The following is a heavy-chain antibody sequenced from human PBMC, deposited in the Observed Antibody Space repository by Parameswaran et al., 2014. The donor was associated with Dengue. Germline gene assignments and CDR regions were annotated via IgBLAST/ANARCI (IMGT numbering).Heavy chain of an antibody. J-gene: IGHJ3*02. V-gene: IGHV1-58*01. CDR2: IVVGSGNT. CDR3: AAEPSSSWADAFDI. D-gene: IGHD6-13*01. Sequence: WVRQAPGQRLEWIGWIVVGSGNTNYAQKFQERVTITRDMSTSTAYMELSSLRSEDTAVYYCAAEPSSSWADAFDIWGQGTMVTVSS.